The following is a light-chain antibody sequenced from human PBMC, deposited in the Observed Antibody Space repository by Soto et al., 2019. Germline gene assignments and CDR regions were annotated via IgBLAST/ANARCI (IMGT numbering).Light chain of an antibody. CDR1: NSDVGGYNY. J-gene: IGLJ1*01. Sequence: QSALTQPPSASGSPGQSVTISCTGTNSDVGGYNYVSWYQQHPGKAPKLMIYEVSHRPSGVPDRFSGSKSGNTASLTVSGLRAEDEGDYYCSSCAGSNNYVFGTGTKRTVL. CDR3: SSCAGSNNYV. V-gene: IGLV2-8*01. CDR2: EVS.